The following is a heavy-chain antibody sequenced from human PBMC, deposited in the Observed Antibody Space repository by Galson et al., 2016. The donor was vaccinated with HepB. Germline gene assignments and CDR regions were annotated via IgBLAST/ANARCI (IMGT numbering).Heavy chain of an antibody. CDR2: IGTADDT. Sequence: SLRLSCAASGFIFSTYDMHWVRQVTGKGLEWVSGIGTADDTYYPDSVKGRFIISRDNTKNTLFLQMKSLGAEDTAVYFCVGDVSYKIDYWGLGTLVTVSS. V-gene: IGHV3-13*01. CDR3: VGDVSYKIDY. D-gene: IGHD1-26*01. CDR1: GFIFSTYD. J-gene: IGHJ4*02.